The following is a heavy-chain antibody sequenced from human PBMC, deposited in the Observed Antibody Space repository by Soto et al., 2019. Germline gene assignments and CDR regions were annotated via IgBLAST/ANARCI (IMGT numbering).Heavy chain of an antibody. CDR3: AKSSSWYDGGSRYFDY. CDR2: INPSGGST. J-gene: IGHJ4*02. CDR1: GYTFTSYY. Sequence: GASVKVSCKASGYTFTSYYMHWVRQAPGQGLEWMGIINPSGGSTSYAQKFQGRVTMTRDTSTSTVYMELSSLRSEDTAVYYCAKSSSWYDGGSRYFDYWGQGTLVTVSS. D-gene: IGHD6-13*01. V-gene: IGHV1-46*01.